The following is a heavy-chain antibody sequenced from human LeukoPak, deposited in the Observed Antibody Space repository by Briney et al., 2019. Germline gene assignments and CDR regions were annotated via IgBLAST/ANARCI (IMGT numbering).Heavy chain of an antibody. D-gene: IGHD1-26*01. CDR2: IIPIFGTA. V-gene: IGHV1-69*13. CDR3: ARVRHDSGSYSGVPRGYYGMDV. Sequence: GASVKVSCKASGGTFSSYAISWVRQAPGQGLEWMGGIIPIFGTANYAQKFQGRVTITADESTSTAYIELSSLRSEDTAVYYCARVRHDSGSYSGVPRGYYGMDVWGQGTTVTVSS. J-gene: IGHJ6*02. CDR1: GGTFSSYA.